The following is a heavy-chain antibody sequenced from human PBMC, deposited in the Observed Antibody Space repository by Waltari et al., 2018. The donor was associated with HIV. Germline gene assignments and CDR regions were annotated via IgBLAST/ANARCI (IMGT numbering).Heavy chain of an antibody. J-gene: IGHJ4*02. D-gene: IGHD1-26*01. CDR2: INTNTGNP. V-gene: IGHV7-4-1*02. CDR1: GSTFINYP. CDR3: ARAREWELLYPIDY. Sequence: QVQLVQSGSELKPPGASVTVSCTASGSTFINYPMNWVRQAPGQGLEWMGWINTNTGNPTDAQGFTGRFVFSLDTSVSTAYLQISSLKTEDTAVYYCARAREWELLYPIDYWGQGTLVTVS.